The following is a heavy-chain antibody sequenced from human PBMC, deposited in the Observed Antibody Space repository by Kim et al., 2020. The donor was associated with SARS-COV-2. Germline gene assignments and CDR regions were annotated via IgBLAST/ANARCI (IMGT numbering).Heavy chain of an antibody. J-gene: IGHJ4*02. CDR1: GFTFSSYA. Sequence: GGSLRLSCAASGFTFSSYAMHWVRQAPGKGLEWVVVISYDGSNKYYADSVKGRFTISRDNSTNTLYLQMNSLRAEDTAVYYCARGAYYFDSSGYYNLDYWGQGTLVTVSS. CDR2: ISYDGSNK. D-gene: IGHD3-22*01. CDR3: ARGAYYFDSSGYYNLDY. V-gene: IGHV3-30*04.